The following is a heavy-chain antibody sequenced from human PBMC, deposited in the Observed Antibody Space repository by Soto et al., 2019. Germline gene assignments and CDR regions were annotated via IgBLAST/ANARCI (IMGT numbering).Heavy chain of an antibody. Sequence: SGPTLVNPTETLTLTCTVSGFSLSNARMGVSWIRQPPGKALEWLAHIFSNDEKSYSTSLKSRLTISKDTSKSQVVLTMTNMDPVDTATYYCARMLGYYDSSGYYREVDYWGQGTLVTVSS. J-gene: IGHJ4*02. CDR2: IFSNDEK. V-gene: IGHV2-26*01. CDR3: ARMLGYYDSSGYYREVDY. D-gene: IGHD3-22*01. CDR1: GFSLSNARMG.